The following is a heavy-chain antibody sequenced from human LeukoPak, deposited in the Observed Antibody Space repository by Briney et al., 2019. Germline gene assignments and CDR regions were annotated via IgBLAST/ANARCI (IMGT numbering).Heavy chain of an antibody. CDR3: ARDAVDTANAV. Sequence: GGSLRLSCAASGFTFSSYSMSWVRQAPGKGLVWVSHINSDGSITSYADSVKGRFTISRDNAKNTLYLQMNSLRAEDTAVYYCARDAVDTANAVWGQGTTVTVSS. D-gene: IGHD5-18*01. J-gene: IGHJ6*02. V-gene: IGHV3-74*01. CDR2: INSDGSIT. CDR1: GFTFSSYS.